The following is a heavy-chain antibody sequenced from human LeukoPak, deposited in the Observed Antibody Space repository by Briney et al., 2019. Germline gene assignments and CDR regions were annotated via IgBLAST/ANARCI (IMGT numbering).Heavy chain of an antibody. Sequence: ASVKVSCKASGYTFTGYYMHWVRQAPGQGLEWMGWINPNSGGTNYAQKFQGRVTMTRDTSISTAYMELSRPRSDDTAVYYCASDDSGGSTLLGAAFDIWGQGTMVTVSS. CDR3: ASDDSGGSTLLGAAFDI. J-gene: IGHJ3*02. CDR1: GYTFTGYY. CDR2: INPNSGGT. V-gene: IGHV1-2*02. D-gene: IGHD3-22*01.